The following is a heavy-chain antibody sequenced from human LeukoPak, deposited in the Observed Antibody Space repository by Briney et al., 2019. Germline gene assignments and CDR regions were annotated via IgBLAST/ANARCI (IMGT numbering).Heavy chain of an antibody. CDR3: ARFGLSDVVVPAAIGSFDY. CDR1: GYSFNTYW. D-gene: IGHD2-2*01. CDR2: IYPGDSDT. J-gene: IGHJ4*02. V-gene: IGHV5-51*01. Sequence: GESLKISCRGSGYSFNTYWIGWVRQMPGKGLEWMGIIYPGDSDTRYSPSFQGQVTISADKSISTAYLQWSGLKASDTAMYYCARFGLSDVVVPAAIGSFDYWGQGTLVTVSS.